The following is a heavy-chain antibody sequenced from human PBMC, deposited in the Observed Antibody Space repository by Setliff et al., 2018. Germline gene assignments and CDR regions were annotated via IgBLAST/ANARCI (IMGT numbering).Heavy chain of an antibody. CDR2: IKQDGSEK. CDR1: GFNFNSYS. D-gene: IGHD6-13*01. J-gene: IGHJ4*02. CDR3: VRGSWKTTAVYFDY. V-gene: IGHV3-7*01. Sequence: PGGSLRLSCTASGFNFNSYSMNWVRQAPGKGLEWVANIKQDGSEKYYANSVRGRFTISRDNPRNTLHLQLNSLRAEDAALYYCVRGSWKTTAVYFDYWGQGTLVTVSS.